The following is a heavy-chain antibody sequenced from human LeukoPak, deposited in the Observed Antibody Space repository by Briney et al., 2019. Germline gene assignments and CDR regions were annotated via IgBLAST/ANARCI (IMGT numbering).Heavy chain of an antibody. J-gene: IGHJ4*02. V-gene: IGHV4-4*09. Sequence: PSETLPLTCTVSGGSISSYYRSWVRQPPGKGLEWIGYIYTSGSTNNNASLKSRVTRSVDTSKSQFSLKLSSVTAADTAVYYCARQVGGWSSSGYPFDYWGQGTLVTVSS. CDR1: GGSISSYY. CDR3: ARQVGGWSSSGYPFDY. CDR2: IYTSGST. D-gene: IGHD3-22*01.